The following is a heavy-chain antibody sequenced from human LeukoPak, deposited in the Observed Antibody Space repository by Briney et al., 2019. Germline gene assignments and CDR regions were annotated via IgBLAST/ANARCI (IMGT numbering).Heavy chain of an antibody. D-gene: IGHD2-8*01. CDR1: GFTFSSYS. V-gene: IGHV3-21*04. J-gene: IGHJ4*02. Sequence: GGSLRLSCTASGFTFSSYSMNWVRQAPGKGLEWVSSISSSSSHIYYADSMKGRFTISRDNAENSLSLQMSSLRAEDTAVCYCARVGCTNGVCYNDYWGQGTLVTVSS. CDR3: ARVGCTNGVCYNDY. CDR2: ISSSSSHI.